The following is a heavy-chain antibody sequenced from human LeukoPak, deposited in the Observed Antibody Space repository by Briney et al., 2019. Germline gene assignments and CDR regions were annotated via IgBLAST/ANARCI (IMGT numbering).Heavy chain of an antibody. CDR2: INPTSGRT. Sequence: ASVKVSCKASTYIFNKYYLHWVRQAPGRGLEWMGIINPTSGRTSYAQNFQARVTMTRDMSTNTMYMDLSSLKSEDTAVYYCASGGEFRGSAFDIWGQGTTVIVSS. CDR1: TYIFNKYY. D-gene: IGHD3-10*01. CDR3: ASGGEFRGSAFDI. V-gene: IGHV1-46*02. J-gene: IGHJ3*02.